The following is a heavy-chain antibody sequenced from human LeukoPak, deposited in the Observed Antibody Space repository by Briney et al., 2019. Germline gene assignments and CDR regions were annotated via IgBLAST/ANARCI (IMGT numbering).Heavy chain of an antibody. CDR1: GGSISSYY. V-gene: IGHV4-4*07. Sequence: SETLSLTCTVSGGSISSYYWSWLRQPAGKGLEWIGRIYTSGSTNYNPSLKSRVTISVDTSKNQFSLKLSSVTAADTAVYYCARDYYSSGGVNWFDHWGQGTLVTVSS. CDR2: IYTSGST. J-gene: IGHJ5*02. D-gene: IGHD6-19*01. CDR3: ARDYYSSGGVNWFDH.